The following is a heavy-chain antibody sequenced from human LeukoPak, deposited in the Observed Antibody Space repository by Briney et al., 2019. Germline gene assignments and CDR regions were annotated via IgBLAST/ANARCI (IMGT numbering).Heavy chain of an antibody. D-gene: IGHD1-26*01. Sequence: SETLSLNCSFAGDSISTYYWSWIRQSPWKGMNQIGHIYSSGNTDYNSSLKSRVTISVDTSKSQFSLRLSSVTATDTAVYYCARLRWQLVGPYFDYWGQGILVTVSS. V-gene: IGHV4-59*01. J-gene: IGHJ4*02. CDR3: ARLRWQLVGPYFDY. CDR2: IYSSGNT. CDR1: GDSISTYY.